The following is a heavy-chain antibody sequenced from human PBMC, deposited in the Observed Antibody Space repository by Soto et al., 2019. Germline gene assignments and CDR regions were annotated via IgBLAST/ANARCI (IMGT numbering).Heavy chain of an antibody. CDR3: AKDLEMGIAAANFDY. Sequence: GSLRLSCAASGFTFSSYAMSWVRQAPGKGLEWVSAISGSGGSTYYADSVKGRFTISRDNSKNTLYLQMNSLRAEDTAVYYCAKDLEMGIAAANFDYWGQGTLVTVSS. CDR2: ISGSGGST. D-gene: IGHD6-13*01. V-gene: IGHV3-23*01. CDR1: GFTFSSYA. J-gene: IGHJ4*02.